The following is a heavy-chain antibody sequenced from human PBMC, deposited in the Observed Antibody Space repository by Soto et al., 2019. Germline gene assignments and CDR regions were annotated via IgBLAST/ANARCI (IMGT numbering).Heavy chain of an antibody. V-gene: IGHV4-59*01. J-gene: IGHJ4*02. D-gene: IGHD3-10*01. CDR1: GGSISSYY. CDR3: ARGFFPPALDY. Sequence: QVQLQESGPGLVKPSETLSLTCTVSGGSISSYYWSWIRQPPGKGLEWIGYIYYSGSTNYNPSLKSRVTISVDTSKNQFSLKLSSVTAADTAVYYCARGFFPPALDYWGQGTLVTVSS. CDR2: IYYSGST.